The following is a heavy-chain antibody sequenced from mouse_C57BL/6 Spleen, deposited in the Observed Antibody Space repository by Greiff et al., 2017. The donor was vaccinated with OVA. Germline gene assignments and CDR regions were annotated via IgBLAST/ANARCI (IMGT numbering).Heavy chain of an antibody. D-gene: IGHD3-1*01. V-gene: IGHV1-55*01. Sequence: VQLQQSGAELVKPGASVKMSCKASGYTFTSYWITWVKQRPGQGLEWIGDIYPGSGSTNYNEKFKSKATLTVDTSSSTAYMQLSSLTSEDSAVYYCARPPRGYAMDYWGQGTSVTVSS. CDR3: ARPPRGYAMDY. CDR2: IYPGSGST. CDR1: GYTFTSYW. J-gene: IGHJ4*01.